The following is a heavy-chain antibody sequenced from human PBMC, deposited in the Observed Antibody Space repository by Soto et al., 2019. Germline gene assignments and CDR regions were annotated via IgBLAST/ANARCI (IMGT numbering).Heavy chain of an antibody. V-gene: IGHV3-74*01. CDR2: IKSDGTT. J-gene: IGHJ6*02. CDR3: AKDRGEEGLKFLEWFGGMDV. D-gene: IGHD3-3*01. Sequence: PGGSLRLSCAASGFSVSNYWMNWVRQAPGKGLVWVSHIKSDGTTSYADSVEGRFTVSRDDAKNTFYLQMNGLRAEDTAVYYCAKDRGEEGLKFLEWFGGMDVWGHGTTVPVSS. CDR1: GFSVSNYW.